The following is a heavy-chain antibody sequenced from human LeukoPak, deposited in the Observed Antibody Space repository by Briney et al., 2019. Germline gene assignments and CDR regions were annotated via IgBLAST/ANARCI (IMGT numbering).Heavy chain of an antibody. CDR2: IKQDGSEK. Sequence: GGSLRLSCAASGFIFSSYWMSRVRQAPGKGLEWVANIKQDGSEKYYVDSVKGRFTISRDNAKNSLYLQMNSLRAEDTAVYYCAELGITMIGGVWGKGTTVTISS. J-gene: IGHJ6*04. V-gene: IGHV3-7*01. CDR3: AELGITMIGGV. D-gene: IGHD3-10*02. CDR1: GFIFSSYW.